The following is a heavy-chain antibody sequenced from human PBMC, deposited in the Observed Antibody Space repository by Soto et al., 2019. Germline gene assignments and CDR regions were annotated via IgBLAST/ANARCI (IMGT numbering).Heavy chain of an antibody. V-gene: IGHV3-23*01. D-gene: IGHD6-19*01. CDR2: ITGSGGST. CDR3: PTDRSTYGNGWYSGYYIYYDMDV. CDR1: GFIFSSYA. J-gene: IGHJ6*02. Sequence: EVQLLESGGGLVQPGGSLRLSCAASGFIFSSYAMTWVRQAPGKGLEWLSTITGSGGSTYYADSVKGRFTISRDNSENTLYLQMNSLRGEDTAIYYCPTDRSTYGNGWYSGYYIYYDMDVWGLGTTVTVSS.